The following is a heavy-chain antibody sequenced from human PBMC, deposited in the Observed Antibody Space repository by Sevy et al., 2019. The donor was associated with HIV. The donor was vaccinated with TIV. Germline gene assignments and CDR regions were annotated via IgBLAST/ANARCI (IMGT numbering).Heavy chain of an antibody. J-gene: IGHJ4*02. CDR3: ARALRGAAPDY. CDR2: ISYDGSNK. CDR1: GFTFSSYA. V-gene: IGHV3-30-3*01. Sequence: GGSLRLSCAASGFTFSSYAMHWVRQAPGKGLEWVAVISYDGSNKYYANSVKDRFTISRDNSKNTLYLQMNSLRAEDTAVYYCARALRGAAPDYWGQGTLVTVSS. D-gene: IGHD3-10*01.